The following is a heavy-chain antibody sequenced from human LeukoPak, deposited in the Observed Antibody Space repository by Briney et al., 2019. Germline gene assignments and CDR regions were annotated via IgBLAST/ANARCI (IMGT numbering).Heavy chain of an antibody. Sequence: PSQTLSLTCTVSGGSISSGSYYWSWIRQPPGKGLQWIGYIHYSGSTNYNPSLKSRVTISVDTSKNQFSLKLTSVTAADTAVYYCARDDYGDYTFHHWGQGTLVTVSS. J-gene: IGHJ1*01. CDR3: ARDDYGDYTFHH. CDR2: IHYSGST. V-gene: IGHV4-61*01. CDR1: GGSISSGSYY. D-gene: IGHD4-17*01.